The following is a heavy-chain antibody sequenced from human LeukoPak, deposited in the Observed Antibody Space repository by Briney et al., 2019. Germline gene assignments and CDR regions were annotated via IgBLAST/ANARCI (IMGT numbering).Heavy chain of an antibody. CDR2: ISTNGGGT. CDR1: GFTFSSYA. D-gene: IGHD2-15*01. CDR3: ARYCNGVTCYSGYDY. V-gene: IGHV3-64*01. Sequence: GRSLRLSCAASGFTFSSYAMHWVRQTPGKGLEYVSAISTNGGGTYYANSVKGRFTISRDNSKNTLYLQMGSLRAEDMAVYFCARYCNGVTCYSGYDYWGQGTLVTVPS. J-gene: IGHJ4*02.